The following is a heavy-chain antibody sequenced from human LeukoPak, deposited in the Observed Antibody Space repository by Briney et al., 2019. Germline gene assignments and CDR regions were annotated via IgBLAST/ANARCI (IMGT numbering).Heavy chain of an antibody. J-gene: IGHJ4*02. CDR1: GGSISSRICS. Sequence: SETLSLTCTVSGGSISSRICSWVWIRQPPGKGLERIGSIYYSGTTYYNPSLKSRVTMSIDTSKSHFSLKLTSVTAADTAVYYCARSPLLLYVTGLYYFDYWGQGILVTVSS. D-gene: IGHD2-15*01. V-gene: IGHV4-39*02. CDR3: ARSPLLLYVTGLYYFDY. CDR2: IYYSGTT.